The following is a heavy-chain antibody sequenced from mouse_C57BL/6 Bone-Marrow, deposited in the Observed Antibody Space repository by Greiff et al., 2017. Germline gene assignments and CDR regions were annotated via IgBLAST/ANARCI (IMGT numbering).Heavy chain of an antibody. D-gene: IGHD2-4*01. CDR3: ATYYDYAEFAY. CDR1: GYTFTSYG. Sequence: VQLQQSGAELARPGASVKLSCKASGYTFTSYGISWVKQRTGQGLEWIGEIYPRSGNTYYNEKFKGKATLTADKSSRTAYMELRSLPSEDSAVYFCATYYDYAEFAYWGQGTLVTVSA. J-gene: IGHJ3*01. CDR2: IYPRSGNT. V-gene: IGHV1-81*01.